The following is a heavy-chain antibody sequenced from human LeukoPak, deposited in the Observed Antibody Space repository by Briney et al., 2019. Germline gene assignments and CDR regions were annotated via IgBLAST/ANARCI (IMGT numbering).Heavy chain of an antibody. CDR2: ISSSSSYI. V-gene: IGHV3-21*01. D-gene: IGHD3-22*01. CDR1: GFTFSSYS. Sequence: GRSLRLSCAASGFTFSSYSMNWVRQAPGKGLEWVSSISSSSSYIYYADSVKGRFTISRDNAKNSLYLQMNSLRAEDTAVYYCAREETHYYDSSGYYDWGQGTLVTVSS. CDR3: AREETHYYDSSGYYD. J-gene: IGHJ4*02.